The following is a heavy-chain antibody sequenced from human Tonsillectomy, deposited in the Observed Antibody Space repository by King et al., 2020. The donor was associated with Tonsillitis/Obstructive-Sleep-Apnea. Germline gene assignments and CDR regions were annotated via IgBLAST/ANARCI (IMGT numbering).Heavy chain of an antibody. CDR2: IWYDGSNK. V-gene: IGHV3-33*01. CDR1: GFTFSSYG. D-gene: IGHD3-3*01. CDR3: ARDATVFLRFLEWLPQLNWFDP. Sequence: VQLVESGGGVVQPGRSLRLSCAASGFTFSSYGMHWVRQAPGKGLEWVAVIWYDGSNKNYAGSAKGRFTISSDKSKNTLYRQMNNLGAEDTAVYYCARDATVFLRFLEWLPQLNWFDPWGQGTLVTVSS. J-gene: IGHJ5*02.